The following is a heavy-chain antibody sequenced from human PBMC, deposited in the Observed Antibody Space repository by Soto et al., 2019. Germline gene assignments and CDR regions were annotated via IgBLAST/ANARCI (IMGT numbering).Heavy chain of an antibody. CDR1: GGSISSYY. CDR3: ARQRGYCSGGSCYSGGGLHYYYMDV. J-gene: IGHJ6*03. CDR2: IYYSGST. Sequence: SETLSLTCTVSGGSISSYYWSWIRQPPGKGLEWIGYIYYSGSTNYNPSLKSRVTISVDTSKNQFSLKLSSVTAADTAVYYCARQRGYCSGGSCYSGGGLHYYYMDVSGKGTTVTVSS. D-gene: IGHD2-15*01. V-gene: IGHV4-59*08.